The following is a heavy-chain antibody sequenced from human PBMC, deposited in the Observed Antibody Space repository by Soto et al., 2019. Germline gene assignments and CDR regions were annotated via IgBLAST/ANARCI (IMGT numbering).Heavy chain of an antibody. CDR2: ISSNGDST. CDR1: GFTFSSYA. D-gene: IGHD2-2*01. J-gene: IGHJ4*02. CDR3: VKVGYCSRTSCSYRTLGY. V-gene: IGHV3-64D*06. Sequence: GGSLRLSCSASGFTFSSYAMRWVRQAPGKGLEYVSTISSNGDSTYYADSVKGRFTISRDNSKNTLYLHMGSLRVEDTAVYSCVKVGYCSRTSCSYRTLGYWGQGTLVTVSS.